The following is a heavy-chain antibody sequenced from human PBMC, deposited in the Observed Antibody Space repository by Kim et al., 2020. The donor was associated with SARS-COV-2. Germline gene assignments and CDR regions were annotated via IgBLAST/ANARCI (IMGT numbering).Heavy chain of an antibody. D-gene: IGHD3-3*01. CDR3: ARATYYDFWSGYREPFDP. Sequence: KRRVTISVDTSKNQFSRKLSSVTAADTAVYYCARATYYDFWSGYREPFDPWGQGTLVTVSS. V-gene: IGHV4-34*01. J-gene: IGHJ5*02.